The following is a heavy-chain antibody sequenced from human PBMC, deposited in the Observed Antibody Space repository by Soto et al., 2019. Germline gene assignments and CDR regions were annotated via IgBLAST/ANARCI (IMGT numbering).Heavy chain of an antibody. V-gene: IGHV3-33*01. CDR3: ARGEVTVIIGGGYFDY. CDR2: IWYDGNNK. J-gene: IGHJ4*02. D-gene: IGHD3-22*01. Sequence: GGSLRLSCAASGFTFSNYGMHWVRQAPGKGLEWVAVIWYDGNNKYYGDSVKGRFTISRDNSNNTLYLQMNSLRAEDTAVYYCARGEVTVIIGGGYFDYWGQGTLVTVSS. CDR1: GFTFSNYG.